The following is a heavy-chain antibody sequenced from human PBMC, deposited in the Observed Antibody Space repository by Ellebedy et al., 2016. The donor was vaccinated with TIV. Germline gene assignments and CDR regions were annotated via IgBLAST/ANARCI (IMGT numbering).Heavy chain of an antibody. Sequence: GESLKISCAASGFTFSSYAMSWVRQAPGKGLEWVSAISGSGGSTYYADSVKGRFTISRDNSKNTLYLQMNSLRAEDTAVYYCAKDQGDILTGYYYWGQGTLVTVSS. D-gene: IGHD3-9*01. CDR3: AKDQGDILTGYYY. V-gene: IGHV3-23*01. CDR2: ISGSGGST. CDR1: GFTFSSYA. J-gene: IGHJ4*02.